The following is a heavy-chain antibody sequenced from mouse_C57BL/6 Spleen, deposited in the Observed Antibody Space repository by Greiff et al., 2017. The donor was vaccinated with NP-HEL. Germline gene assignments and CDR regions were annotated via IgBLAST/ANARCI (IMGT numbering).Heavy chain of an antibody. D-gene: IGHD2-1*01. CDR2: IWSGGST. CDR1: GFSLTSYG. Sequence: VKLMESGPGLVQPSQSLSITCTVSGFSLTSYGVHWVRQSPGKGLEWLGVIWSGGSTDYNAAFISRLSISKDNSKSQVFFKMNSLQADDTAIYYCARFFMVEGPNAMDYWGQGTSVTVSS. J-gene: IGHJ4*01. CDR3: ARFFMVEGPNAMDY. V-gene: IGHV2-2*01.